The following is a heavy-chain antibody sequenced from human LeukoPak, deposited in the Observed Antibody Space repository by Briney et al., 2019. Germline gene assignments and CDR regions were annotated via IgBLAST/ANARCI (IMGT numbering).Heavy chain of an antibody. D-gene: IGHD6-13*01. CDR3: ARDLGVAAAGFAS. V-gene: IGHV3-53*01. J-gene: IGHJ5*01. CDR1: GFTVSSNY. CDR2: IYSGGST. Sequence: GGSLRLSCAASGFTVSSNYMSWVRQAPGKGLEWVSVIYSGGSTYYADSVKGRFTISRDNSKNTLYLQMNSLRAEDTAVYYCARDLGVAAAGFASWGQGTLVAVSS.